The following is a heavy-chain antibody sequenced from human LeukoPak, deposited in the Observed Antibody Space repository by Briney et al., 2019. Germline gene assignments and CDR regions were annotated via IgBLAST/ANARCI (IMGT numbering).Heavy chain of an antibody. J-gene: IGHJ5*02. D-gene: IGHD6-25*01. CDR1: GGSIRSSSYY. V-gene: IGHV4-39*01. Sequence: SETLSLTCTVSGGSIRSSSYYWGWIRQPPGKGLEWIGSIYYSGSTYYNPSLKSRVTISGDTSKNQFSLKLSSVTAADTAVYYCASSAARLNWFDPWGQGTLVTVSS. CDR2: IYYSGST. CDR3: ASSAARLNWFDP.